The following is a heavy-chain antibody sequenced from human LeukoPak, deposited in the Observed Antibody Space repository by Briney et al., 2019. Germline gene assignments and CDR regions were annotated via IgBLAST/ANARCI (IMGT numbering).Heavy chain of an antibody. Sequence: GGTLRLSCAASGFTFSSYAMHWVRQAPGKGLEWVAVISYDGSNKYYADSVKGRFTISRDNSKNTLYLQMNSLRAEDTAVYYCARGQLRGDAFDIWGQGTVVTVSS. V-gene: IGHV3-30*04. CDR3: ARGQLRGDAFDI. J-gene: IGHJ3*02. CDR2: ISYDGSNK. CDR1: GFTFSSYA. D-gene: IGHD1-26*01.